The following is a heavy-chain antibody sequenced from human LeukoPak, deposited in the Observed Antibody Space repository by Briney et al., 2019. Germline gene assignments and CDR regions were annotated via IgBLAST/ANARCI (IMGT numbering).Heavy chain of an antibody. V-gene: IGHV4-39*07. CDR2: IYYSGST. Sequence: PSETLSLTCTVSGGSISSSSYYWGWIRQPPGKGLEWIGSIYYSGSTYYNPSLKSRVTISVDTSKNQFSLKLSSVTAADTAVYYYARVSYYYDSSGYYAIDYWGQGTLVTVSS. J-gene: IGHJ4*02. CDR1: GGSISSSSYY. D-gene: IGHD3-22*01. CDR3: ARVSYYYDSSGYYAIDY.